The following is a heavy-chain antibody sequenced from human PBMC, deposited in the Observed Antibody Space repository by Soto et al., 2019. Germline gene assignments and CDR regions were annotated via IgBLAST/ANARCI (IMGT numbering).Heavy chain of an antibody. CDR2: IYYTGDT. D-gene: IGHD6-6*01. J-gene: IGHJ4*02. CDR1: GGSISSSGYY. CDR3: ARLDNYISSSYSLDF. Sequence: SETLSLTCTVSGGSISSSGYYWNWIRQRPGKGREWIGFIYYTGDTYYSPSVKSRVTILVDTSKNQFSLKLSSVTAADTAVYFCARLDNYISSSYSLDFWGPGTLVTVSS. V-gene: IGHV4-31*03.